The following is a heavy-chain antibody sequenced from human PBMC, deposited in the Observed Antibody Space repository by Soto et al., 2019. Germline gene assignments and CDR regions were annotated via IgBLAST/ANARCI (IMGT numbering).Heavy chain of an antibody. J-gene: IGHJ6*02. CDR2: IDPIDSKT. CDR1: GYNFDTYL. Sequence: PGESLKSSCKGSGYNFDTYLINWVRQTPVKGLEWMGRIDPIDSKTKYSPSLEGHITISVDKSISTTYLQWSSLKASDTAIYYCARRIAAPGCYYYYAFDVCGQWTAVTVYS. V-gene: IGHV5-10-1*01. D-gene: IGHD2-15*01. CDR3: ARRIAAPGCYYYYAFDV.